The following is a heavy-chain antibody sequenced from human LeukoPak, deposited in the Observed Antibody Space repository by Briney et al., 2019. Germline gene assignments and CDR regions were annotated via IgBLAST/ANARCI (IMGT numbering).Heavy chain of an antibody. CDR2: INPLT. Sequence: ASVKVSCKTSGYTFTSYYIHWVRQAPGQGLEWMGIINPLTNYAQKFQGRVTMTRDTSTSTVYMELSSLRSEDTAVYYCARWTNTYLGYWGQGTLVAVSS. CDR3: ARWTNTYLGY. D-gene: IGHD3/OR15-3a*01. V-gene: IGHV1-46*01. CDR1: GYTFTSYY. J-gene: IGHJ4*02.